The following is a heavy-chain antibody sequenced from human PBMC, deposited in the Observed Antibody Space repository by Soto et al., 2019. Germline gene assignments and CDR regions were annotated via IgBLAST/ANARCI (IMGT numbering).Heavy chain of an antibody. CDR3: AKSTSPGATGYFDY. V-gene: IGHV3-30*18. D-gene: IGHD1-26*01. Sequence: GGSLRLSCAASGFTFSSYGMHWVRQAPGKGLEWVAVISYDGSNKYYADSVKGRFTISRDNSKNTLYLQMNSLRAEDTAVYYCAKSTSPGATGYFDYWGQGTLVTVSS. CDR2: ISYDGSNK. J-gene: IGHJ4*02. CDR1: GFTFSSYG.